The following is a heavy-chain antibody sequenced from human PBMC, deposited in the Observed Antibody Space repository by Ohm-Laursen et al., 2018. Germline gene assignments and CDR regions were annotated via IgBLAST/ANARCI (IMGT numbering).Heavy chain of an antibody. D-gene: IGHD2-2*01. Sequence: SLRLSCAASGFTFSSFAMTWVRQAPGKGLEWVSVISGSAGTTYYADSVKGRFIISRDNSKNTLYLQMNSLRAEDTALYYCAKVLVVIPAAVDPWDYWGQGTLVTVSS. CDR1: GFTFSSFA. CDR3: AKVLVVIPAAVDPWDY. J-gene: IGHJ4*02. CDR2: ISGSAGTT. V-gene: IGHV3-23*01.